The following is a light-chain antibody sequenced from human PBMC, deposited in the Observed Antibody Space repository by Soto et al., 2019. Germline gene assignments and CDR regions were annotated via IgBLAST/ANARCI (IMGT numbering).Light chain of an antibody. Sequence: QSALTQPASVSGSPGQSITISCTGTSSDVGAYDYVSWYQQHPGTAPKLMIYEVSDRPSGVSDRFSGSKSGNTASLTISGLQAEDEADYYCSSYTSRLYVFGTGTKLTVL. CDR1: SSDVGAYDY. J-gene: IGLJ1*01. CDR2: EVS. V-gene: IGLV2-14*01. CDR3: SSYTSRLYV.